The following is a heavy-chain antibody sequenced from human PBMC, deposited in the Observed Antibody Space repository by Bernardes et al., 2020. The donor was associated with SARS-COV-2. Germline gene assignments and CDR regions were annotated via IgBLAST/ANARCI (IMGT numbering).Heavy chain of an antibody. J-gene: IGHJ4*02. CDR2: ISGGGVNT. CDR1: GFTFSNYA. V-gene: IGHV3-23*01. D-gene: IGHD3-9*01. CDR3: AKDREYAYWLFGTD. Sequence: GGSLRLSCAASGFTFSNYAMSWVRQAPGKGLEWVSDISGGGVNTHYAAPVKGRFTISRDNSKNTLYLQMNSLRAEDTAVYYCAKDREYAYWLFGTDWGQGTLVTVSS.